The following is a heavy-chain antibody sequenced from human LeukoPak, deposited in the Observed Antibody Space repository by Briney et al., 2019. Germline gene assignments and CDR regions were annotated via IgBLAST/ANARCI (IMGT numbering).Heavy chain of an antibody. V-gene: IGHV4-59*08. Sequence: SENLSLTCTVYGVSISSYYWSWIRQPPGQGLEWITYRYHSGNTSYSPSLKSRVTISEDPSKSQFSLKLSSMPAANTAGYYCARQGSKKNFDYWGQGTLVTVSS. CDR3: ARQGSKKNFDY. D-gene: IGHD2-2*01. CDR2: RYHSGNT. J-gene: IGHJ4*02. CDR1: GVSISSYY.